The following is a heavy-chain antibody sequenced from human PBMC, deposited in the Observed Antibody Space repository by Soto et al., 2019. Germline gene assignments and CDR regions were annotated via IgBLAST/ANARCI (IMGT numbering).Heavy chain of an antibody. CDR1: GFTFSSYG. V-gene: IGHV3-33*01. CDR3: ARDCVDYGDDILSNYFDY. Sequence: QVQLVESGGGVVQPGRTLRLSCAASGFTFSSYGMHWVRQAPGKGLEWVAVIWYDGSNKYYADSVKGRFTISRDNSKNTLYLQMNSLRAEDTAVYYCARDCVDYGDDILSNYFDYWGQRTLVTVSS. D-gene: IGHD4-17*01. J-gene: IGHJ4*02. CDR2: IWYDGSNK.